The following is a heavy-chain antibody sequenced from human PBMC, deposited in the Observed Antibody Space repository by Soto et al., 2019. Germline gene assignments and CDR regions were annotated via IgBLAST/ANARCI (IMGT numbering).Heavy chain of an antibody. V-gene: IGHV5-51*01. CDR3: ARRHDCRGDCTINPDYYCGMDV. Sequence: EVQVVQSGAEVKEPGESLKISCKGSGYIFTDHCIVWVRQMAGKGLEWVGIICPGYSNIIYSPSVQGQVTISADMSISTAYLQWSSLKASETAIYYCARRHDCRGDCTINPDYYCGMDVWGQGTTVTVSS. D-gene: IGHD2-21*02. J-gene: IGHJ6*02. CDR1: GYIFTDHC. CDR2: ICPGYSNI.